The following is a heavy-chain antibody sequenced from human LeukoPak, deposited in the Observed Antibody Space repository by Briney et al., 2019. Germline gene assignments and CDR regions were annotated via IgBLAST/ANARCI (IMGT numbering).Heavy chain of an antibody. D-gene: IGHD6-19*01. CDR3: ATDLGVYSSGWHRGTLGY. CDR2: FDPEDGVT. Sequence: ASVKVSCKVSGYTLTELSMHWVRQAPGKGLEWMGGFDPEDGVTIYAQKFQGRVTMTEDTSTDTAYMELSSLRSEDTAVYYCATDLGVYSSGWHRGTLGYWGQGTLVTVSS. CDR1: GYTLTELS. V-gene: IGHV1-24*01. J-gene: IGHJ4*02.